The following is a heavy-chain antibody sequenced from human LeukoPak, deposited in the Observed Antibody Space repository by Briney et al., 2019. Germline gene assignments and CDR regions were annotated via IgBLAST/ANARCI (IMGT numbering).Heavy chain of an antibody. CDR3: ARLRTAMVTNYYYYGMDV. CDR1: GGSISSYY. Sequence: PSETLSLTCTVSGGSISSYYWSWIRQPPGKGLEWIGYIYYSGSTNYNPSLKSRVTISVDTSKNQFPLKLSSVTAADTAVYYCARLRTAMVTNYYYYGMDVWGQGTTVTVSS. D-gene: IGHD5-18*01. J-gene: IGHJ6*02. CDR2: IYYSGST. V-gene: IGHV4-59*08.